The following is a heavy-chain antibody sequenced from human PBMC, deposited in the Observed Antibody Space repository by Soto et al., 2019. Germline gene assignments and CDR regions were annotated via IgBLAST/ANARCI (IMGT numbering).Heavy chain of an antibody. D-gene: IGHD1-26*01. CDR2: INPSGGST. Sequence: ASVKVSCKASGYTFTSYYMHWVRQAPGQGLEWMGIINPSGGSTNYAQKFQERVTMTRDMSTSTAYMELSSLRSEDTAVYYCAAESGSFGNWGQGTLVTVSS. CDR3: AAESGSFGN. J-gene: IGHJ4*02. CDR1: GYTFTSYY. V-gene: IGHV1-46*01.